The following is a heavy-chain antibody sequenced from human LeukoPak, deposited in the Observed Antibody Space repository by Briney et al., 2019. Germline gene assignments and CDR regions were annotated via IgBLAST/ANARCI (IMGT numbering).Heavy chain of an antibody. V-gene: IGHV3-64D*06. J-gene: IGHJ4*02. Sequence: AGGSLRLSCSASGFTFSSYAIHWVRQAPGKGLEYVSGISSNGGSTYYADSMKGRFTNSRDNSKNTLYLEMNSLRAEDTAVYYCAKRRAVAGEDYWGQGTLVTVSS. CDR2: ISSNGGST. D-gene: IGHD6-19*01. CDR1: GFTFSSYA. CDR3: AKRRAVAGEDY.